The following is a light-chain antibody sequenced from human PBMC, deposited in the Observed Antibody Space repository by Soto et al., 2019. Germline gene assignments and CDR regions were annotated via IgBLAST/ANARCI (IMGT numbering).Light chain of an antibody. J-gene: IGKJ3*01. V-gene: IGKV3-20*01. CDR1: QSVSCSY. CDR2: GAS. Sequence: EIVLTQSPGTLSLSPGERATLSCRASQSVSCSYLAWYQQKPGQAPRLLIYGASSRATGIPDRFSGSGSGTDFTLTISRLEPEDFAVYYCQQYGSSRSFGPGTKVDIK. CDR3: QQYGSSRS.